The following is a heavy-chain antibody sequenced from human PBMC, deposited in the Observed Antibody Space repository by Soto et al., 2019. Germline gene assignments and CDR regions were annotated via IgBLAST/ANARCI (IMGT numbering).Heavy chain of an antibody. J-gene: IGHJ4*02. CDR2: ISYDGSNK. V-gene: IGHV3-30-3*01. Sequence: AGGSLRLSCAASGFTFSSYAMHWVRQAPGKGLEWVAVISYDGSNKYYADSVKGRFTISRDNSKNTLYLQMNSLRAEDTAVYYCARKYSSGYGYFDYSGQGPLVTVSS. CDR3: ARKYSSGYGYFDY. D-gene: IGHD6-19*01. CDR1: GFTFSSYA.